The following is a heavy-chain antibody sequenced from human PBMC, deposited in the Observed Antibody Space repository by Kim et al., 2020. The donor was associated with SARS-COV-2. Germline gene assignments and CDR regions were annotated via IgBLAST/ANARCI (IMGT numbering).Heavy chain of an antibody. D-gene: IGHD3-10*01. V-gene: IGHV3-23*01. J-gene: IGHJ2*01. CDR2: ISGSGGST. CDR1: GFTFSSYA. Sequence: GGSLRLSCAASGFTFSSYAMSWVRQAPGKGLEWVSAISGSGGSTYYADSVKGRFTISRDNSKNTLYLQMNSLRAEDTAVYYCAKDRVDTMVRGVIPGGYFDLWGRGTLVTVSS. CDR3: AKDRVDTMVRGVIPGGYFDL.